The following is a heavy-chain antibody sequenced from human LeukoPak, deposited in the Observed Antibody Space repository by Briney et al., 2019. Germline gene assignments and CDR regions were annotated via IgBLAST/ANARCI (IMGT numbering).Heavy chain of an antibody. CDR2: ISGSGGST. CDR3: AKGRSSTSWRWFDP. CDR1: GFTFSSYA. J-gene: IGHJ5*02. Sequence: GGSLRLSCAASGFTFSSYAMSWVRQAPGKGLEWVSAISGSGGSTYYADSVKGRFTISRDNSKNTMYLQKNSLRAEDTAVYYCAKGRSSTSWRWFDPWGQGTLVTVSS. V-gene: IGHV3-23*01. D-gene: IGHD2-2*01.